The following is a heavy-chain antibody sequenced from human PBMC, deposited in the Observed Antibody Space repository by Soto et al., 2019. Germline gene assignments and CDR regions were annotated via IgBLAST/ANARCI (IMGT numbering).Heavy chain of an antibody. D-gene: IGHD1-7*01. CDR2: ITYDGSFQ. J-gene: IGHJ4*02. CDR1: GFNVDNYG. Sequence: HPVGSLRLSCQASGFNVDNYGMHWVRQAPGKGLEWVAVITYDGSFQYYADSVKGRFTISRDNSKNTLFLHLNTLKPEDTAVYHCAKDRVGGTFYTPLGFWGQGTLVTVSS. CDR3: AKDRVGGTFYTPLGF. V-gene: IGHV3-30*18.